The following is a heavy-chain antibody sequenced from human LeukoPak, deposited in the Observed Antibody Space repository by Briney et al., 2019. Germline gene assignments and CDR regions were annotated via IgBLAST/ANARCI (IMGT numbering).Heavy chain of an antibody. CDR1: GGSISSSSYY. Sequence: PSETLSLTCTVSGGSISSSSYYRGWIRQPPGKGLEWIGSIYYSGSTYYNPSLKSRVTISVDTSKNQFSLKLSSVTAADTAVYYCATYCSSTSCPKYNWFDPWGQGTLVTVSS. CDR2: IYYSGST. D-gene: IGHD2-2*01. V-gene: IGHV4-39*01. J-gene: IGHJ5*02. CDR3: ATYCSSTSCPKYNWFDP.